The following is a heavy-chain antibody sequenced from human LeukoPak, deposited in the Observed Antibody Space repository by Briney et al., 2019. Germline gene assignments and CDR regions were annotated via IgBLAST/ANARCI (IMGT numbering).Heavy chain of an antibody. Sequence: PGGSLRLSCAASVFTFSSYAMSWVRQAPGKGLEWVSAIGDSGGDTYYADSVKGRFTISRDNSKNTLYLQMNSLRAEDTALYYCAKQVTAPGPIDYWGQGTLVTVSS. D-gene: IGHD2-21*02. J-gene: IGHJ4*02. CDR3: AKQVTAPGPIDY. CDR2: IGDSGGDT. V-gene: IGHV3-23*01. CDR1: VFTFSSYA.